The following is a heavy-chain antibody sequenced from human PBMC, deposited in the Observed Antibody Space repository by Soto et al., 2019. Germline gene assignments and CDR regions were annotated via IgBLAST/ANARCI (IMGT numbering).Heavy chain of an antibody. V-gene: IGHV3-9*01. J-gene: IGHJ6*02. D-gene: IGHD6-19*01. CDR1: GFTFDDYA. Sequence: EVQLVESGGGLVQPGRSLRLSCAASGFTFDDYAMHWVRQAPGKGLEWVSGISWNSGSIGYADSVKGRFTISRDNAKNSLYLQMNSLRAEDTALYYWAKDSGSGWYLVDYGMDVWGQGTTVTVSS. CDR3: AKDSGSGWYLVDYGMDV. CDR2: ISWNSGSI.